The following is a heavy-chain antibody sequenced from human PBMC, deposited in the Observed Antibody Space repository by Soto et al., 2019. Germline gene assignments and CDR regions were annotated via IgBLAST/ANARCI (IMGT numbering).Heavy chain of an antibody. CDR2: ISGSGGTT. CDR3: VKPGRPLWEVLGGFDS. D-gene: IGHD1-26*01. Sequence: EVQVLESGGGLVQPGESLRLSCAASGFTFVNFAMSWVRQAPGKGLEWVSSISGSGGTTYYAASVKGRFTISRDNSKNPLYLQLHSLSVEDTGLFDCVKPGRPLWEVLGGFDSCGQGSLVTVSS. CDR1: GFTFVNFA. V-gene: IGHV3-23*01. J-gene: IGHJ4*02.